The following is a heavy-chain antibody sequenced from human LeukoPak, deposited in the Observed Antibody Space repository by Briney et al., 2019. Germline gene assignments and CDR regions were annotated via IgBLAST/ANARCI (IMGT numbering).Heavy chain of an antibody. CDR2: INNSGST. J-gene: IGHJ5*02. CDR3: ARDFRTGFLEWLSRTKNWFDP. V-gene: IGHV4-34*01. CDR1: GGSFSGYY. Sequence: SEALSLTCAVYGGSFSGYYWSWIRQPPGKGLEWIGEINNSGSTNYNPSLKSRVTISVDTSKNQFSLKLSSVTAADTAVYYCARDFRTGFLEWLSRTKNWFDPWGQGTLVTVSS. D-gene: IGHD3-3*01.